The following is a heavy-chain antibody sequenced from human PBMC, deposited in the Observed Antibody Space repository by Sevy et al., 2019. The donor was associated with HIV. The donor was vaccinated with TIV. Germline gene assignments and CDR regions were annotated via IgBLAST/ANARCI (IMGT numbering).Heavy chain of an antibody. CDR3: ARHRGRGEVALDL. J-gene: IGHJ5*02. D-gene: IGHD3-10*01. CDR2: ITSSSNTI. Sequence: GGSLRLSCTASGFRLRDYRMNWVRQAPGKGLEWVSYITSSSNTINYAHSVKGRFTISRDNGRNSLYLQINSLRHEDTAVYYCARHRGRGEVALDLWGQGTLVTVSS. V-gene: IGHV3-48*02. CDR1: GFRLRDYR.